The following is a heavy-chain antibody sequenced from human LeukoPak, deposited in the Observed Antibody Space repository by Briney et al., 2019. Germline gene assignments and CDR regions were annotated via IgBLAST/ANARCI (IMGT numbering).Heavy chain of an antibody. Sequence: AGGSLRLSCAASGFTFSSYAMSWVRQAPGEGLEWVSSITTSGGSTYYADSVKGRFTISRDNAKNTLYLQMNSLRAKDTAVYYCAKDHYVSGRYDAFDIWGQGTMVTVSS. CDR1: GFTFSSYA. D-gene: IGHD3-10*01. CDR2: ITTSGGST. J-gene: IGHJ3*02. V-gene: IGHV3-23*01. CDR3: AKDHYVSGRYDAFDI.